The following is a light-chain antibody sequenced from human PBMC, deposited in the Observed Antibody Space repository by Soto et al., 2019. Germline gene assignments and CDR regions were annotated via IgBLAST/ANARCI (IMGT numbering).Light chain of an antibody. J-gene: IGLJ3*02. V-gene: IGLV2-23*02. CDR3: CSYAGSSTS. CDR2: EVS. CDR1: SSDVGNYNL. Sequence: QSALTQPASVSGSPGQSITISCTGTSSDVGNYNLVSWYQQHPGKAPKLMIYEVSKRPSGISNRFSGSKSGNTASLTISGLQAEDEADYYCCSYAGSSTSFGGGTKVTVL.